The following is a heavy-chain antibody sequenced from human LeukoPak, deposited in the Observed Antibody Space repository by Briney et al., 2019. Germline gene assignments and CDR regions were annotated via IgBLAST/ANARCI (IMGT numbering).Heavy chain of an antibody. D-gene: IGHD3-3*01. CDR2: INHSGST. CDR1: GGSFSGHY. V-gene: IGHV4-34*01. Sequence: SETLSLTCAVYGGSFSGHYWSWIRQPPGKGLEWIGEINHSGSTNYNPSLESRVTISVDTSKNHFSLKLSSVTAADTAVYYCASGQYYDLWSGYYVDWGQGTLVTVSS. J-gene: IGHJ4*02. CDR3: ASGQYYDLWSGYYVD.